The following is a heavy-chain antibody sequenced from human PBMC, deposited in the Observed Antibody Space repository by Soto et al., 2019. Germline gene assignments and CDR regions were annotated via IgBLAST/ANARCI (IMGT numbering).Heavy chain of an antibody. Sequence: PSETLSLTCTVSGGSISSSSYYWGWIRQPPGKGLEWIGSIYYSGSTYYNPSLKSRVTISVDTSKNQFSLKLSSVTAADTAVYYCARQQYSNYHFDYWGQGTLVTVSS. D-gene: IGHD4-4*01. CDR2: IYYSGST. CDR3: ARQQYSNYHFDY. J-gene: IGHJ4*02. V-gene: IGHV4-39*01. CDR1: GGSISSSSYY.